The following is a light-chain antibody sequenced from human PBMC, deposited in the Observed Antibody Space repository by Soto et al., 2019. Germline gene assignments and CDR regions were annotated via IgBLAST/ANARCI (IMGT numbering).Light chain of an antibody. Sequence: QSVLTQPPSVSGAPGQRVTISCTGSSSNIGAGYDVHWYQQLPGTAPKLLIYANDNRPSGVPDRFSASKSGTSASLAITGLQAEDGADYYCQSHDSSLSGDVFGTGTKLTVL. CDR2: AND. V-gene: IGLV1-40*01. J-gene: IGLJ1*01. CDR1: SSNIGAGYD. CDR3: QSHDSSLSGDV.